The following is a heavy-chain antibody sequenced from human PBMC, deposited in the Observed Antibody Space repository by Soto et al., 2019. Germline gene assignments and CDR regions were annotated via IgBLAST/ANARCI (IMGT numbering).Heavy chain of an antibody. CDR1: GGSISSGGYS. D-gene: IGHD6-13*01. CDR3: ATGSSSWYSYFDY. J-gene: IGHJ4*02. V-gene: IGHV4-30-2*02. Sequence: SETLSLTCAVSGGSISSGGYSWSWIRQPPGKGLEWIGYIYHSGSTNYNPSLKSRVTISVDTSKNQFSLKLSSVTAADTAVYYCATGSSSWYSYFDYWGQGTLVTVS. CDR2: IYHSGST.